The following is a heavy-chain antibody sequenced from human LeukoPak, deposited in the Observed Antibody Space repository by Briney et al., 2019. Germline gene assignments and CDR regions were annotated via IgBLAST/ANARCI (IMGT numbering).Heavy chain of an antibody. J-gene: IGHJ5*02. CDR3: ASPFKYYDILTGYSNPFA. D-gene: IGHD3-9*01. CDR1: GFTFSNYW. V-gene: IGHV3-53*01. Sequence: QPGGSLRLSCAASGFTFSNYWMYWVRQAPGKGLEWVSVIYSGGSTYYADSVKGRFTISRDNSKNTLYLQMNSLRAEDTAVYYCASPFKYYDILTGYSNPFAWGQGTLVTVSS. CDR2: IYSGGST.